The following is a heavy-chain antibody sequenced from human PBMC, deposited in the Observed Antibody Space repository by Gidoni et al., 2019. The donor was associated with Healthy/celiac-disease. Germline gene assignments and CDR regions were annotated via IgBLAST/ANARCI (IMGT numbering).Heavy chain of an antibody. CDR2: FYSGGSK. CDR3: AREGPLGEYYYYMDV. V-gene: IGHV3-53*01. CDR1: GFTVSSND. Sequence: EVQLVESGGGLIQPGGSLRLSCAASGFTVSSNDMSWVRQAPGKGLEWGSVFYSGGSKYSADSVKGRFPISRDNSKNTLYLQMNSLRADDTAVYYCAREGPLGEYYYYMDVWGKGTTVTVSS. J-gene: IGHJ6*03. D-gene: IGHD3-10*01.